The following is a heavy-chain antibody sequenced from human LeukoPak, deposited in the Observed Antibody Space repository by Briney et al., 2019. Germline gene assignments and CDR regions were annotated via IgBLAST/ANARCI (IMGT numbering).Heavy chain of an antibody. CDR1: GGSISTGSYY. D-gene: IGHD1-26*01. V-gene: IGHV4-61*02. J-gene: IGHJ4*02. CDR2: IHTSGST. CDR3: ARERRSGTYFYFDY. Sequence: SETLSLTCTVSGGSISTGSYYWTWIRQPAGKGLEWIGRIHTSGSTNYNPSLKSRVTISVDTSKNQFSLKLNSVTAADTAVYYCARERRSGTYFYFDYWGQGTLVTVSS.